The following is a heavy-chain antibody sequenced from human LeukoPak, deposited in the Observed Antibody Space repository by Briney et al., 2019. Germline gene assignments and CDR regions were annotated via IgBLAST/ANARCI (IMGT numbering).Heavy chain of an antibody. Sequence: PSETLSLTCTVSGGSISSYYWSWIRQPPGKGLEWIGYIYYSGSTNYNPSLKSRVTISVDTSKIQFFLKLSSVTAADTAVYYCATSKSYSSGWYGWGQGTLVTVSS. J-gene: IGHJ4*02. V-gene: IGHV4-59*08. CDR1: GGSISSYY. D-gene: IGHD6-19*01. CDR2: IYYSGST. CDR3: ATSKSYSSGWYG.